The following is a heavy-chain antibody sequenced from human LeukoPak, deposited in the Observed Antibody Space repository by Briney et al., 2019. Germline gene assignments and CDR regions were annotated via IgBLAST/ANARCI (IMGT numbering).Heavy chain of an antibody. J-gene: IGHJ6*03. D-gene: IGHD2-8*01. CDR3: AKDIVLMVYAIFYYYYMDV. V-gene: IGHV3-33*06. CDR1: GFTFSSYG. CDR2: IWYDGSNK. Sequence: GRSLRLSCAASGFTFSSYGMHWVRQAPGKGLEGVAVIWYDGSNKYYADSVKGRFTIYRDNSKNTLYLQMNSLRAEDKAVYYCAKDIVLMVYAIFYYYYMDVWGKGTTVTVSS.